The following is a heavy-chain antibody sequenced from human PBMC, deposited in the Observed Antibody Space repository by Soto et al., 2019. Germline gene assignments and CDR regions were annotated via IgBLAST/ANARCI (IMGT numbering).Heavy chain of an antibody. D-gene: IGHD2-21*01. J-gene: IGHJ6*02. V-gene: IGHV1-46*01. CDR1: GDTFTSNY. CDR3: ASRVLCDMGV. CDR2: INPSSGAT. Sequence: QEQLVQSGAEVKEPGASLKVSCKASGDTFTSNYIHWVRQAPGQGLEWMGRINPSSGATLYAQKFQGRLTLTTDTSTSTVYMDLNSLKSEDSAVYYCASRVLCDMGVWGQGTTVTVSS.